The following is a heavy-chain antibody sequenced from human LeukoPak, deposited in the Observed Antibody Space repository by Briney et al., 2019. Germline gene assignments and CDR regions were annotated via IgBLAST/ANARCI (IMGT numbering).Heavy chain of an antibody. Sequence: ASVKVSCKASGYTFTSYYMHWVRQAPGQGLEWMGRINPSGGSTSYAQKFQGRVTMTRDTSTRTPYMELSRLRSEDTAVYYSARASAHGDYVAFDFWGQGTLVTVSS. CDR2: INPSGGST. CDR3: ARASAHGDYVAFDF. V-gene: IGHV1-46*01. D-gene: IGHD4-17*01. J-gene: IGHJ4*02. CDR1: GYTFTSYY.